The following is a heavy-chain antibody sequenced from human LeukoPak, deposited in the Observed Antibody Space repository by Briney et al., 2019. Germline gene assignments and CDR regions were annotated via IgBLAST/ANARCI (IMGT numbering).Heavy chain of an antibody. CDR1: GYTFTGYY. D-gene: IGHD3-9*01. CDR2: INPNSGGT. V-gene: IGHV1-2*02. J-gene: IGHJ4*02. CDR3: ARAVNDILTGYADVGGY. Sequence: ASVKVSCKASGYTFTGYYMHWVRQAPGQGLEWMGWINPNSGGTNYAQKFQGRVTMTRDTSISTAYVELSRLRSDDTAVYYCARAVNDILTGYADVGGYWGQGTLVTVSS.